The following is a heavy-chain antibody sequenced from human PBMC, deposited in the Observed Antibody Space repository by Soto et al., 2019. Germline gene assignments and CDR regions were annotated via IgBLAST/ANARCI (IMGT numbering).Heavy chain of an antibody. CDR3: ARLSSYSRNYWYLDL. J-gene: IGHJ2*01. CDR1: GYSFNNYW. CDR2: IYPGDSDT. V-gene: IGHV5-51*01. D-gene: IGHD6-13*01. Sequence: GESLKISCKGSGYSFNNYWIGWVRQMPGKGLEWMGIIYPGDSDTRYSPSFQGQVTISADKSISTAYLQWSSLKASDTAMYYCARLSSYSRNYWYLDLGGRGPLVTVSS.